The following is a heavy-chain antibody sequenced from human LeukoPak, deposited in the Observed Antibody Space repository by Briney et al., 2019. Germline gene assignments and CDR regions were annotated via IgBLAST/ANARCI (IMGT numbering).Heavy chain of an antibody. D-gene: IGHD1-14*01. CDR3: ARTSNGKYYFDY. CDR1: GVSFSGYY. Sequence: SETLSLTCAVYGVSFSGYYWSWIRQPPGKGLEWIGEINHSGSTNYNPSLKSRVTISVDTSKNQFSLQLSSVTAADTAVYYCARTSNGKYYFDYWGQGTLVTVSS. CDR2: INHSGST. J-gene: IGHJ4*02. V-gene: IGHV4-34*01.